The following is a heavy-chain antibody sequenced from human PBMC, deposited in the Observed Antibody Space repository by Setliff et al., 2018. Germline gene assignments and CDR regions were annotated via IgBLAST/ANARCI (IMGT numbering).Heavy chain of an antibody. CDR3: ARINFYVSSGYYYAPDY. CDR1: TYIFNSYG. D-gene: IGHD3-22*01. CDR2: ISNYNDIT. Sequence: GASVKVSCKASTYIFNSYGISWVRQAPGHGLEWMGWISNYNDITNYPQRFQGRVTMTTDTSTSAAYMEIRSLRSDDTAVYYCARINFYVSSGYYYAPDYWGPGTLVTVS. V-gene: IGHV1-18*01. J-gene: IGHJ4*02.